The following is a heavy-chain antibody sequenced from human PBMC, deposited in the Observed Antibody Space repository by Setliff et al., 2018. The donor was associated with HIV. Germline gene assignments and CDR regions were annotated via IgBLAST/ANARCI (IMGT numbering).Heavy chain of an antibody. Sequence: ASVKVSCKTSGTNLVPYYMHWVRQAPGQGLEWMGVINTRGGSTSYAKKFQGRVTMTSDTSTYTVYMELSGLTSDDTAFYYCASDAVSGYDWKWFDSWGQGTLVTVSS. D-gene: IGHD5-12*01. CDR2: INTRGGST. CDR1: GTNLVPYY. V-gene: IGHV1-46*01. CDR3: ASDAVSGYDWKWFDS. J-gene: IGHJ5*01.